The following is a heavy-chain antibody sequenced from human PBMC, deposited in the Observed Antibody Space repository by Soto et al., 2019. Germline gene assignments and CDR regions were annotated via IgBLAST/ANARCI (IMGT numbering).Heavy chain of an antibody. CDR3: ARMQEGSGSYYKVFGWFDP. D-gene: IGHD3-10*01. Sequence: QVQLVQSGAEVKKPGSSVKVSCKASGGTFSSYAISWVRQAPGQGLEWMGGIIPIFGTANYAQKFQGRVTITADESTSTAYMELSSLRSEDTAVYYCARMQEGSGSYYKVFGWFDPWGQGTLVTVSS. J-gene: IGHJ5*02. V-gene: IGHV1-69*01. CDR2: IIPIFGTA. CDR1: GGTFSSYA.